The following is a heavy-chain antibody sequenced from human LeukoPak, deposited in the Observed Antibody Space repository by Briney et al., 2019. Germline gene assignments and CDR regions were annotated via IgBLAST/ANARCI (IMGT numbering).Heavy chain of an antibody. V-gene: IGHV3-21*01. D-gene: IGHD3-22*01. CDR3: ARGSSDYDHSSDYGPRWYFDS. CDR1: RYTLNSYT. J-gene: IGHJ4*02. CDR2: FSSYTDYM. Sequence: GVSLTLLCSACRYTLNSYTVLWLRQARGKALEWVSSFSSYTDYMYYADSVKDRFTISRDNAKNSLDLQMNSLRAEDTAVYYSARGSSDYDHSSDYGPRWYFDSWGQGTLVTDSS.